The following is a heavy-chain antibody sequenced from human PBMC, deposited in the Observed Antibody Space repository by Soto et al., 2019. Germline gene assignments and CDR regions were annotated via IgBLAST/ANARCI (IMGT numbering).Heavy chain of an antibody. Sequence: GGSLRLSCVMSGLTFSSIWVGWVRLTPGKGLEWVANIDQKGRETAYVDSVKGRFTISRDNAKSSFYLQMNSLRAEDTAVYYCVRNAYWGHGTLVTVSS. V-gene: IGHV3-7*02. J-gene: IGHJ4*01. CDR3: VRNAY. CDR1: GLTFSSIW. CDR2: IDQKGRET.